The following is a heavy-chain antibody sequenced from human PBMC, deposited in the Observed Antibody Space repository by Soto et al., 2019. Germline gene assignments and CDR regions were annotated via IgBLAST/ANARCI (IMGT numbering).Heavy chain of an antibody. CDR3: ATDRGYYSDSSGYSPFDS. V-gene: IGHV4-4*02. Sequence: SETLSLTCGVSGTSITSNHWWTWVRQPPGKGLEWIGEISHSGNTYYSPSLKSRVSLSIDKSKNEFSLKMTSVTASDTAIYYCATDRGYYSDSSGYSPFDSWGQGILVTVSS. D-gene: IGHD3-22*01. CDR1: GTSITSNHW. CDR2: ISHSGNT. J-gene: IGHJ4*02.